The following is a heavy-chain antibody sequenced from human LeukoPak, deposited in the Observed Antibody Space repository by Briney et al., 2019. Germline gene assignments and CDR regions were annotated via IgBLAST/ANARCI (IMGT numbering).Heavy chain of an antibody. J-gene: IGHJ5*02. CDR1: GFTFSSYA. D-gene: IGHD3-3*01. CDR3: AKGGLRFLEWLLS. V-gene: IGHV3-23*01. CDR2: ISGSGGSK. Sequence: GGSLRLSCAASGFTFSSYAMSWVRQAPGKGLEWVSAISGSGGSKYYADSVKGRLNISRDNSKNTLYLQMKSVRAEDTAVYYCAKGGLRFLEWLLSWGQGTLVTVSS.